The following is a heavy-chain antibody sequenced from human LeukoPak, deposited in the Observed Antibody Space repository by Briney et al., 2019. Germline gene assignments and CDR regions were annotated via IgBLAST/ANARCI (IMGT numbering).Heavy chain of an antibody. CDR1: GGSFSGYY. D-gene: IGHD3-22*01. Sequence: PSETLSLTCAVYGGSFSGYYWSWIRQPPGKGLEWIGEINHSGSTNYNPSLKSRVTTSVDTSKNQFSLKLSSVTAADTAVYYCARSPTGLTYYYDSSGKKGAFDIWGQGAMVTVSS. CDR2: INHSGST. J-gene: IGHJ3*02. V-gene: IGHV4-34*01. CDR3: ARSPTGLTYYYDSSGKKGAFDI.